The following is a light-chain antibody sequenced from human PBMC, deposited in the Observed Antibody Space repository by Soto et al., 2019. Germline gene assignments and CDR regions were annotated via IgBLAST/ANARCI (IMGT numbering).Light chain of an antibody. CDR2: DAS. J-gene: IGKJ1*01. CDR3: QQRSNWLGT. Sequence: EIVLTQSPATLSLSPGERATLSCRASQSVSSYLAWYQQKPGQAPRLLIYDASNRATGIPARFSGSGSGTDFTFTICSLEPEVFAVYYCQQRSNWLGTFGQGTKVDIK. V-gene: IGKV3-11*01. CDR1: QSVSSY.